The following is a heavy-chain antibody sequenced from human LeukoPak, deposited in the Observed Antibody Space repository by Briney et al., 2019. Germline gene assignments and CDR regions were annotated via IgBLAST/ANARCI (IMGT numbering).Heavy chain of an antibody. Sequence: SETLSLTCTVAGGSISSYYWSWILQPPGRGREWIGYIYYGGSTDYNPSLKSRVTISKDTSKTQFSLRLSSVTSADTAVYYCARARLDSSGRFDSWGQGTLVTVSS. V-gene: IGHV4-59*01. D-gene: IGHD3-22*01. CDR3: ARARLDSSGRFDS. CDR2: IYYGGST. CDR1: GGSISSYY. J-gene: IGHJ4*02.